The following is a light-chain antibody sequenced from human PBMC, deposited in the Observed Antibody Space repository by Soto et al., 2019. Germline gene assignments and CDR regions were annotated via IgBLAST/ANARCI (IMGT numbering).Light chain of an antibody. Sequence: EIVMTQSPATLSGSPGERATLSCRASQSVSTNLAWYQQKPGQAPRLLIYGASTRATGIPARFSGSGSGTEVTLTISSLQSDDVVVYYCQQYTNRPPWTFGQGTKV. CDR3: QQYTNRPPWT. V-gene: IGKV3-15*01. CDR1: QSVSTN. CDR2: GAS. J-gene: IGKJ1*01.